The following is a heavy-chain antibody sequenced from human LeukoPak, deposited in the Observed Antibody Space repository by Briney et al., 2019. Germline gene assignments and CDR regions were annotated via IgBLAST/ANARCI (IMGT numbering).Heavy chain of an antibody. Sequence: GGSLRLSCAASGFTFSSYSMNWVRQAPGKGLGWVSSISSSSSYIYYADSVKGRFTISRDNAKNSLYLQMNSPRAEDTAVYYCARDKRDYYYYGMDVWGQGTTVTVSS. J-gene: IGHJ6*02. V-gene: IGHV3-21*01. CDR3: ARDKRDYYYYGMDV. CDR1: GFTFSSYS. CDR2: ISSSSSYI.